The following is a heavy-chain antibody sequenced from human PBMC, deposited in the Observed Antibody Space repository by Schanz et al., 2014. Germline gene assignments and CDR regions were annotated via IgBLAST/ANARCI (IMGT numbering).Heavy chain of an antibody. J-gene: IGHJ6*02. CDR1: EFTFSSYK. CDR3: ARDSGPYYDKSMDV. V-gene: IGHV3-21*06. D-gene: IGHD3-9*01. CDR2: ISGRSSHI. Sequence: EVQLVESGGGLVKPGGSLRLSCEASEFTFSSYKMNWVRQAPGKGLEWVSSISGRSSHIYYADSVKGRFSISRDNAKNSLYLQLNSLRAEDTALYYCARDSGPYYDKSMDVWGQGTTVAVSS.